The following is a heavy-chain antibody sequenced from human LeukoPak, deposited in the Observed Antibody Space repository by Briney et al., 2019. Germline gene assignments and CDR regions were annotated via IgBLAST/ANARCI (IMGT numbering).Heavy chain of an antibody. V-gene: IGHV3-30*04. Sequence: PGESLRLSCAASGFTFTNYAMHWVRQAPGKGLEWVGFISSDGSNKYYADSVKGRFTISRDNSKNTPYLQMNSLRAEDTAVYYCAKDQGIMISFGGFIGMEYWGQGTLVTVSS. CDR2: ISSDGSNK. D-gene: IGHD3-16*02. J-gene: IGHJ4*02. CDR1: GFTFTNYA. CDR3: AKDQGIMISFGGFIGMEY.